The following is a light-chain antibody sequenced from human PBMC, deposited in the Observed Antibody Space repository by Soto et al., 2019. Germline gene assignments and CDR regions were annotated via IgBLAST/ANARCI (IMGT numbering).Light chain of an antibody. CDR1: QSLSNN. CDR3: QQRSDWPRT. CDR2: DAS. V-gene: IGKV3-11*01. Sequence: EVVLTQSPAILSLSPGERATLSCRASQSLSNNLAWYQQRPGQAPRLLIYDASTRAAGIPARFSGSASGTDFTLTISSLEPEDFAVYYCQQRSDWPRTFGQGTKV. J-gene: IGKJ1*01.